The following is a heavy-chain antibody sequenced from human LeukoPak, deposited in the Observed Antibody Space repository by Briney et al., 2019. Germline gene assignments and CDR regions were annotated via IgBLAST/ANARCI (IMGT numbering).Heavy chain of an antibody. CDR2: ISYDGSNK. CDR1: GFTFSSYA. Sequence: GGSLRLSCAASGFTFSSYAMHWVRQAPGKGLEWVAVISYDGSNKYYADSVKGRFTISRDNSKNTLYLQMNSLRAEDTAVYYCARRDNYGYYFDYWGQGTLVTVSS. D-gene: IGHD5-18*01. CDR3: ARRDNYGYYFDY. J-gene: IGHJ4*02. V-gene: IGHV3-30*04.